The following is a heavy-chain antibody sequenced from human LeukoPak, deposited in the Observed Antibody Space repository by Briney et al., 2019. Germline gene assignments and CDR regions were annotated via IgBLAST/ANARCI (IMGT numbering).Heavy chain of an antibody. CDR2: ISSSSYI. V-gene: IGHV3-21*01. CDR1: GFTFRTYS. Sequence: GGSLRLSCAASGFTFRTYSMIWVRQAPGKGLEWVSSISSSSYIYYADSVKGRFAISRDNAKNSLYLQMSSLRAEDTAVYYCARVKAEEYSSGWYQDYWGQGTLVTVSS. CDR3: ARVKAEEYSSGWYQDY. J-gene: IGHJ4*02. D-gene: IGHD6-19*01.